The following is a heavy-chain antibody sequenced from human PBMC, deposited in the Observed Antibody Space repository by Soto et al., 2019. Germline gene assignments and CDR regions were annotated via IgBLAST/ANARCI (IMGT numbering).Heavy chain of an antibody. J-gene: IGHJ6*02. Sequence: QVQLVQSGAEVKKPGASVKVSCKASGYTFNNYGINWVRQAPGQGLEWMGWISAHSGDTNYAQKVQGRVTMTKDTTTSTAYMELRSLRSDDTAVYYCARGYDFWSGYFKVGNYHYDMDVWGQGTTVTVSS. CDR2: ISAHSGDT. CDR1: GYTFNNYG. V-gene: IGHV1-18*01. CDR3: ARGYDFWSGYFKVGNYHYDMDV. D-gene: IGHD3-3*01.